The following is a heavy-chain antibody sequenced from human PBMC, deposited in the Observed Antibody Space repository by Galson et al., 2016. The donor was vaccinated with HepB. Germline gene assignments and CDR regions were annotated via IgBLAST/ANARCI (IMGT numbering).Heavy chain of an antibody. J-gene: IGHJ5*02. V-gene: IGHV3-64D*06. CDR3: VKDRGGTVRCFDP. CDR1: GFTLSGFA. D-gene: IGHD3-10*01. CDR2: LNKNNNGGTT. Sequence: SLRLSCADAGFTLSGFAMHWVRQAPGKGLEYVAGLNKNNNGGTTYYADSVKGKFTISRDDSKNTLYLQMSSLTVDDTAVYYCVKDRGGTVRCFDPWGQGTLVTVSS.